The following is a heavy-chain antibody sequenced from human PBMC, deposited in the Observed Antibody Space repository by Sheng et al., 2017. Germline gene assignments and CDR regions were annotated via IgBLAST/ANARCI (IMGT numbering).Heavy chain of an antibody. CDR1: GYTFTSYG. D-gene: IGHD2-2*01. V-gene: IGHV1-18*01. CDR3: ARVVEDPDIVVVPADYYYYYMDV. CDR2: ISAYNGNT. J-gene: IGHJ6*03. Sequence: QVQLVQSGAEVKKPGASVKVSCKASGYTFTSYGISWVRQAPGQGLEWMGWISAYNGNTNYAQKLQGRVTMTTDTSTSTAYMELRSLRSDDTAVYYCARVVEDPDIVVVPADYYYYYMDVWGKGTTVTVSS.